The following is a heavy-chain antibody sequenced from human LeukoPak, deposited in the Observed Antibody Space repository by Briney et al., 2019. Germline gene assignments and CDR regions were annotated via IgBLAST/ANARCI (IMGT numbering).Heavy chain of an antibody. CDR3: ARGGYSGSYYRFS. D-gene: IGHD3-22*01. Sequence: PGGSLRLSCAASGFTFSDYWMHWARQVPGKGLVWLSRISKEGDNAVYADSAKGRFTMSRDNAKKTVYLQLTTLRPEDTAVYYCARGGYSGSYYRFSWGQGTLVTVSS. V-gene: IGHV3-74*01. CDR1: GFTFSDYW. J-gene: IGHJ4*02. CDR2: ISKEGDNA.